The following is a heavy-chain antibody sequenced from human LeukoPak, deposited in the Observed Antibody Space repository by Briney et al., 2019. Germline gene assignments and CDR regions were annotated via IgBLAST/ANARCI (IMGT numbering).Heavy chain of an antibody. J-gene: IGHJ4*02. D-gene: IGHD5-18*01. CDR1: GCTFSSYA. Sequence: WGSLRLSCAASGCTFSSYAMSWVRMGPRQGQELVSDMNGSGGSTSYSDPAKGRLTISRDNTKNTQYLQKNGPVTADTAADYFAKRIQSAMATGYWGQGTLVTVSS. V-gene: IGHV3-23*01. CDR3: AKRIQSAMATGY. CDR2: MNGSGGST.